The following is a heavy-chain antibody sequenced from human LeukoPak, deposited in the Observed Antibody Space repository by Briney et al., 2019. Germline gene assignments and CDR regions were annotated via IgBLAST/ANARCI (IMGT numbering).Heavy chain of an antibody. CDR3: AKDIPGSGSYYNDY. CDR1: GFTFDDYA. CDR2: ISWNSGTI. J-gene: IGHJ4*02. D-gene: IGHD3-10*01. Sequence: GGSLRLSCAASGFTFDDYAMHWVRQAPGKGLEWVSGISWNSGTIGYADSVKGRFTISRDNAKNSLYLQMNSLRAEDTALYYCAKDIPGSGSYYNDYWGQGTLVTVSS. V-gene: IGHV3-9*01.